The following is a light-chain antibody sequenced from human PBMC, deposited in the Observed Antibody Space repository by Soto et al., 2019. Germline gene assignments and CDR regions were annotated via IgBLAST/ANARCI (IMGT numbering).Light chain of an antibody. CDR2: KAS. CDR1: QTVSRW. Sequence: DIQMTQAPSTLSGSVGDRVNMSLPARQTVSRWLAWYQQKPGKAPKLLIYKASTLKSGVPSRFSGSGSGTEFTLTISSLQPDDFATYYCQHYNSYSEAFGQGTKVDTK. CDR3: QHYNSYSEA. J-gene: IGKJ1*01. V-gene: IGKV1-5*03.